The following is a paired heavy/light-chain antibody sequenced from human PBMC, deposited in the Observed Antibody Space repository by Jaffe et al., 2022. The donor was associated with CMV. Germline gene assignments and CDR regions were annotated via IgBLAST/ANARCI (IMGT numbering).Light chain of an antibody. CDR1: QGIRED. V-gene: IGKV1-17*01. Sequence: DIQMTQSPSSLSASVGDRVTITCRASQGIREDLGWFQQKPGKAPKRLIFGAYRLQGGVPSRFSGSGSGTEFTLTISSLQPEDFATYYCLQHSTHPRTFGQGTKLEIK. CDR2: GAY. CDR3: LQHSTHPRT. J-gene: IGKJ2*01.
Heavy chain of an antibody. V-gene: IGHV3-23*04. D-gene: IGHD2-21*02. J-gene: IGHJ3*02. Sequence: EVQLVESGGGLVQPGGSLRLSCAASGFTFNNYAMTWVRQAPGKGLEWVSGISGSGANVYFADSMKDRFTISRDNSKNILYLQMNSLRAEDTAIYYCAKDNYCGSDCYSGNAFEIWGQGTMVTVS. CDR1: GFTFNNYA. CDR2: ISGSGANV. CDR3: AKDNYCGSDCYSGNAFEI.